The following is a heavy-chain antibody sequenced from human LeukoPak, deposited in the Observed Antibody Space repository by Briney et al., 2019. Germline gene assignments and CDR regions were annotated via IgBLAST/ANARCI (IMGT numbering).Heavy chain of an antibody. Sequence: SSETLSLTCAVYGGSFSGYYWSWIRQPPGKGLEWIGEINHSGSTNYNPSLKSRVTISVDTSKNQFSLKLSSVTAADTAVYYCAKEGDYYGSGSHRDAFDMWGQGTMVTVSS. CDR2: INHSGST. CDR3: AKEGDYYGSGSHRDAFDM. CDR1: GGSFSGYY. V-gene: IGHV4-34*01. J-gene: IGHJ3*02. D-gene: IGHD3-10*01.